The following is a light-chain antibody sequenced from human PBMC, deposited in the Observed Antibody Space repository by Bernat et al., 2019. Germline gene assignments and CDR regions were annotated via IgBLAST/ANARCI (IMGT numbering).Light chain of an antibody. CDR2: STE. V-gene: IGLV8-61*01. CDR1: SGAVSKNYY. Sequence: QTVVTQEPSFSVSPGGTVTLTCGLRSGAVSKNYYPSWYQQTPGQAPRTLIYSTEARSSGVPDHFSGSILGNKAALTITGAQADDESDYYCVLYMGDGIWVFGGGTKLTVL. J-gene: IGLJ3*02. CDR3: VLYMGDGIWV.